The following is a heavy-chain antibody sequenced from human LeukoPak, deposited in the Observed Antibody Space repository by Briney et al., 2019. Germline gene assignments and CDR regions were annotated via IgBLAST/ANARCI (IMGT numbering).Heavy chain of an antibody. CDR1: GFTFSSSA. CDR2: IAHHGNNK. V-gene: IGHV3-30*02. CDR3: AKDGSWSCTD. Sequence: GGPLRLSCGASGFTFSSSAMHWVRQGPGKGLEWVAYIAHHGNNKYYADSVKGRFTISRDNSKGGLYLQMNSLRADDTAVYYCAKDGSWSCTDWGQGTLVRVSS. D-gene: IGHD2-8*02. J-gene: IGHJ4*02.